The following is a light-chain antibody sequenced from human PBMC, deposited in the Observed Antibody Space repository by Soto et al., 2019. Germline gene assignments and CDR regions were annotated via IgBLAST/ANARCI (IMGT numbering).Light chain of an antibody. CDR1: QSVSSN. J-gene: IGKJ1*01. CDR3: QQYNYWRWT. CDR2: GAS. V-gene: IGKV3-15*01. Sequence: EIVMAQSPATLSVSPGERATLSCRASQSVSSNLAWYQQKPGQAPRLLIYGASTRATGIPARFSGSGSGTEFSLTISSLHSEDFAVYYCQQYNYWRWTFGQGTKVEIK.